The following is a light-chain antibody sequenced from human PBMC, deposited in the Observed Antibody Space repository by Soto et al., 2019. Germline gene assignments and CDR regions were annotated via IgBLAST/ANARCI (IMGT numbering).Light chain of an antibody. CDR3: QQYGNSPSIT. V-gene: IGKV3-20*01. Sequence: EIVLTQSPGTLSLSPGERATLSCRASQRVGSNYLAWYQQKPGQAPRLLIYDASSRATDIPDRFSGSGSGPDFTLTISRLEPEDFAVYYCQQYGNSPSITFGQGTRLEIK. CDR2: DAS. J-gene: IGKJ5*01. CDR1: QRVGSNY.